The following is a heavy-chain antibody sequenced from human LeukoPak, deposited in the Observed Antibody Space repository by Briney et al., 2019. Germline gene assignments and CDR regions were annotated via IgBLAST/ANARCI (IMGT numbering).Heavy chain of an antibody. D-gene: IGHD4-4*01. CDR3: ARCYSNYYDY. J-gene: IGHJ4*02. V-gene: IGHV4-4*07. Sequence: NPSETLSLTCSVSGGSISSYYWSWIRQPAGKGLEWIGRIYSSGSTSYNPSLKSRVTISVDTSKNQFSLKLSSVTAADTAVYYCARCYSNYYDYWGQGTLVTVSS. CDR1: GGSISSYY. CDR2: IYSSGST.